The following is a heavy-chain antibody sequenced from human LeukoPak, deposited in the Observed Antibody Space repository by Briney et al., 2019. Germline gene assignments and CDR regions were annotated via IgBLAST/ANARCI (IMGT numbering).Heavy chain of an antibody. J-gene: IGHJ6*03. D-gene: IGHD4-23*01. CDR1: GGSISSGDYY. Sequence: PSETLSLTCTVSGGSISSGDYYWSWIRQPPGKGLEWIGYIYYSGSTYYNPSLKSRVTISVDTSKNQFSLKLSSVTAADTAVYYCARVLYGGNTVPPPADYYYYMDVWGKGTTVTVSS. V-gene: IGHV4-30-4*08. CDR3: ARVLYGGNTVPPPADYYYYMDV. CDR2: IYYSGST.